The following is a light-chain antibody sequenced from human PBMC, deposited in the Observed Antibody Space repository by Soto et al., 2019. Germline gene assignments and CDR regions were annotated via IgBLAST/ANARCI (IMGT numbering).Light chain of an antibody. Sequence: QSVLTQPPSVSGAPGQRVTISCTGSSSNIGAGYDVHWYQQLPGTAPKLLIYGNSTRPSGAPDRFSGSKSGTSASLAITGLQAEDEADFYCQSHDSSLSAYVFGTGTKVTVL. V-gene: IGLV1-40*01. CDR1: SSNIGAGYD. CDR3: QSHDSSLSAYV. J-gene: IGLJ1*01. CDR2: GNS.